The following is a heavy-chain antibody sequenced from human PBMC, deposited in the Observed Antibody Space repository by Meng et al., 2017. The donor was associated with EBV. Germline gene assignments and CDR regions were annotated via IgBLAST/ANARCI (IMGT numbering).Heavy chain of an antibody. D-gene: IGHD2-2*01. CDR2: IRSKAKSYAT. CDR1: GFTFSGSA. CDR3: TRMSSPLDY. V-gene: IGHV3-73*02. Sequence: EGQLGGAGGGLVQPGGSLKLSCAASGFTFSGSAMHWVRQASGKGLEWVGRIRSKAKSYATAYAASVKGRFTISRDDSKNTAYLQMNSLKTEDTAVYYCTRMSSPLDYWGQGTLVTVSS. J-gene: IGHJ4*02.